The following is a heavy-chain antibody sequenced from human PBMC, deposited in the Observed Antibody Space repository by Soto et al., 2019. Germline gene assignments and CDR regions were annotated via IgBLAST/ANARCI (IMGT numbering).Heavy chain of an antibody. CDR3: ARDYPDIAGIDIEAFDI. V-gene: IGHV4-61*01. J-gene: IGHJ3*02. D-gene: IGHD2-15*01. CDR2: IHYSGST. CDR1: GGSVSSGSYY. Sequence: QVQLQESGPGLVKPSETLSLTCTVSGGSVSSGSYYWSWIRQPPGKGLEWIGYIHYSGSTKYNPSLKTRFSIFSDTTKNQFSPRLSSVTAADTAVYYCARDYPDIAGIDIEAFDIWGQGTMVTVSS.